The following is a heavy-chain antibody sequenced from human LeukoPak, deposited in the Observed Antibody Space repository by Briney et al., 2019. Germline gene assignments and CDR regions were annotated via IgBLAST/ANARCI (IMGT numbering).Heavy chain of an antibody. V-gene: IGHV4-39*07. J-gene: IGHJ4*02. CDR3: ARDRVAAAAADY. CDR2: IYYSGST. Sequence: SETLSLTGTVSGGSISSSSYYWGWIRQPPGKGLEWIGSIYYSGSTYYNPSLKGRVTISVDTSKNQFSLNLRSVTAADTAVYYCARDRVAAAAADYWGQGTLVTVSS. CDR1: GGSISSSSYY. D-gene: IGHD6-13*01.